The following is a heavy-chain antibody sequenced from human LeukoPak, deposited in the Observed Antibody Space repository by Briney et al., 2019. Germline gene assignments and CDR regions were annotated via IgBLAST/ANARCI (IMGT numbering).Heavy chain of an antibody. Sequence: KASDTLSLPCSLCGRSLSSYYWRWLRQPAGKGLAWIGRIYTSGSTNYNPSLKSRVTMSVDTSKNQFSLKLSSVAAADTAVYYCARDVEVSTTDVWGKGTTVTISS. V-gene: IGHV4-4*07. J-gene: IGHJ6*04. D-gene: IGHD5/OR15-5a*01. CDR3: ARDVEVSTTDV. CDR2: IYTSGST. CDR1: GRSLSSYY.